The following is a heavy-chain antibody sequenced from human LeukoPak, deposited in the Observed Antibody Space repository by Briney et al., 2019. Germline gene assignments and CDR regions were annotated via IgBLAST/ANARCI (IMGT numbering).Heavy chain of an antibody. CDR1: RFTFSSYD. CDR3: ARSHGDSDYYDY. D-gene: IGHD4-17*01. J-gene: IGHJ4*02. Sequence: GGSLRLSCAASRFTFSSYDMSWVRQAPGKGLEWISHISGSGSAIFYADSVKGRFTISRNNAKNSLTLQMNSLRAEDTAVYYCARSHGDSDYYDYWGQGTLVTVSS. CDR2: ISGSGSAI. V-gene: IGHV3-48*03.